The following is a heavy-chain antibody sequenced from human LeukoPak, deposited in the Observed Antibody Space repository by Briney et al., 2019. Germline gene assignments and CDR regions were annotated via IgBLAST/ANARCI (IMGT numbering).Heavy chain of an antibody. J-gene: IGHJ3*02. Sequence: PSETLSLTRTVSGGSISSYYWSWIRQPPGKGLEWIGYIYYSGSTNYNPSLKSRVTISVDTSKNQFSLKLSSVTAADTAVYYCARRSYGSGSDDAFDIWGQGTMVTVSS. D-gene: IGHD3-10*01. CDR1: GGSISSYY. CDR3: ARRSYGSGSDDAFDI. V-gene: IGHV4-59*08. CDR2: IYYSGST.